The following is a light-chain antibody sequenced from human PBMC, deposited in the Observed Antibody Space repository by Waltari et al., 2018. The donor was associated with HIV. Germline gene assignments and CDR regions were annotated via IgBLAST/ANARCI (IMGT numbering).Light chain of an antibody. V-gene: IGKV1-39*01. CDR1: QSVTNK. Sequence: DIQMTQSPSSLSALVGDSVAITCRASQSVTNKVNWYQHRPGQAPKLLIYDASTLHSGVPFRFGGGGSETAYTLTIAGLQADDFATYFCQQSYSSPLTFGPGTTV. J-gene: IGKJ3*01. CDR3: QQSYSSPLT. CDR2: DAS.